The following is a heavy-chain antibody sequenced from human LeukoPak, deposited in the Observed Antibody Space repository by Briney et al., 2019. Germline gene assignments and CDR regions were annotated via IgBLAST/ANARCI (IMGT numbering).Heavy chain of an antibody. V-gene: IGHV3-74*01. Sequence: GGSLRLSCAASGFTFSSYWMHWVRQAPGKGLVWVSRINSDGSSTSYADSVKGRFTISRDNAKNTLCLQMNSLRAEDTAVYYCAREAVAGTWDWFDPWGQGTLVTVSS. CDR3: AREAVAGTWDWFDP. D-gene: IGHD6-19*01. CDR2: INSDGSST. CDR1: GFTFSSYW. J-gene: IGHJ5*02.